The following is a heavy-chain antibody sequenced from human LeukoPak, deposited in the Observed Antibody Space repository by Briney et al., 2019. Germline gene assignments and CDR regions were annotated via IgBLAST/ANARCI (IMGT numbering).Heavy chain of an antibody. CDR1: GFTLSSYS. J-gene: IGHJ4*02. Sequence: GGSLRLSCAASGFTLSSYSMNWVRQAPGKGLEWVSSISSSSSYIYYADSVKGRFTISRDNAKNSLYLQMNSLRAEDTAVYYCARSTIAAAGPFDYWGQGTLVTVSS. V-gene: IGHV3-21*01. CDR2: ISSSSSYI. D-gene: IGHD6-13*01. CDR3: ARSTIAAAGPFDY.